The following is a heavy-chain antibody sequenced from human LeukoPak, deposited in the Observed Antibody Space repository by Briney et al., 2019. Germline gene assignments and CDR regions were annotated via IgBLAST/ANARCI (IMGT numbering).Heavy chain of an antibody. V-gene: IGHV4-39*07. Sequence: TSETLSLTCTVSGGSVSSSSHYWAWIRQPPGKGLEWIGSINYSGSTYYNPSLKSRTTISVDTSKNQFSLKLSSVTAADTAVYYCVREHSSSADYWGQGALVTVSS. D-gene: IGHD6-6*01. CDR1: GGSVSSSSHY. J-gene: IGHJ4*02. CDR3: VREHSSSADY. CDR2: INYSGST.